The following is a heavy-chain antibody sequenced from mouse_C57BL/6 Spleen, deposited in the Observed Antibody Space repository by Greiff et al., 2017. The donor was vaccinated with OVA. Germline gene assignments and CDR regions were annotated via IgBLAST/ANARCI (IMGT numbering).Heavy chain of an antibody. Sequence: QVQLQQPGAELVRPGSSVKLSCKASGYTFTSYWMHWVKQRPIQGLEWIGNIDPSDRQTHYNQKFKDKATLTVDKSSSTAYMQLSSLTSEDSAVYYCARRRITTVPFDYWGQGTTLTVSS. CDR3: ARRRITTVPFDY. D-gene: IGHD1-1*01. CDR1: GYTFTSYW. CDR2: IDPSDRQT. V-gene: IGHV1-52*01. J-gene: IGHJ2*01.